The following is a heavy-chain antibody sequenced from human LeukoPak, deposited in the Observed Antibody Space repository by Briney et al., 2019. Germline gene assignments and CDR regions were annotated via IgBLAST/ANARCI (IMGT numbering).Heavy chain of an antibody. CDR3: ATAGGYYYDSSGYYPFDS. Sequence: SETLSLTCTVSGDSISDHYWSWIRQPPGKGLEWIGYIYSSGSTNYNPSLKSRVTISADTSKKQFSLRLSSVTAADTAVYFCATAGGYYYDSSGYYPFDSWGQGTLVTVSS. V-gene: IGHV4-59*11. CDR1: GDSISDHY. J-gene: IGHJ4*02. D-gene: IGHD3-22*01. CDR2: IYSSGST.